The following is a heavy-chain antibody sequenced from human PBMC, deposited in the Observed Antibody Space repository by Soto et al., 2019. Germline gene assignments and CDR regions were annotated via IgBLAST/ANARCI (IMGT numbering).Heavy chain of an antibody. J-gene: IGHJ4*02. CDR3: AKEGPITNWYFDY. D-gene: IGHD1-1*01. CDR1: GFTFSNYG. CDR2: ISYDGNVA. V-gene: IGHV3-30*18. Sequence: QVQLGESEGGVVQPGRSLRLSCTASGFTFSNYGMHWVRQAPGKGLEWVTVISYDGNVAYYADSVKGRFTSSRDNSKNTLYLQMNSLRTEDTAVYYCAKEGPITNWYFDYWGQGTLVTVSS.